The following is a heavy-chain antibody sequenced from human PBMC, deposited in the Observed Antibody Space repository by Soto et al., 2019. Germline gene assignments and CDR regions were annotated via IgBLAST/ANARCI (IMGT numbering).Heavy chain of an antibody. CDR2: INGDGSTT. CDR1: GFTFSSYW. D-gene: IGHD3-22*01. J-gene: IGHJ4*02. V-gene: IGHV3-74*01. CDR3: ARPRYDGSGTPFDH. Sequence: EVQLVESGGALVQPGGSLRLSCAASGFTFSSYWMHWVRQAPGKGLVWVSRINGDGSTTTYADSVKGRFIISRDNAKNMRYLQMNSLPAEDTAVYYCARPRYDGSGTPFDHWGQGTLVTVSS.